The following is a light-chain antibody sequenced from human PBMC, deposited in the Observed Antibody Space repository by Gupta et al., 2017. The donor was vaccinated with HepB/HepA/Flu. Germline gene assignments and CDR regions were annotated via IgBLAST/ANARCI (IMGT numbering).Light chain of an antibody. CDR3: QQYKDWPVLT. CDR1: QSVSTN. V-gene: IGKV3-15*01. CDR2: GSS. Sequence: EIVMTQSPATLFVSPGERVTLSCRASQSVSTNVAWYQHNRGQAPRLLISGSSTRDTGIPGRFSGSGSGTEFTLTIGSRQSEDYAIYYCQQYKDWPVLTFGGGTKVEIK. J-gene: IGKJ4*01.